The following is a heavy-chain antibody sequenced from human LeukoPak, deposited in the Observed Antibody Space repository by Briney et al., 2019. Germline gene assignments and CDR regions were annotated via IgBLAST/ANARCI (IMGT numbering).Heavy chain of an antibody. D-gene: IGHD1-14*01. J-gene: IGHJ6*02. CDR3: SRPLGTGGYYCGRHV. CDR1: GYRFTSLW. V-gene: IGHV5-51*01. CDR2: IYPGESDT. Sequence: GESLKISCKGPGYRFTSLWIGLVRQMPGKGLEWMGIIYPGESDTRYSPSFQGQVTISADKSISTTYLQWRSLKAYDTAVYYCSRPLGTGGYYCGRHVWRQGTTVTVSS.